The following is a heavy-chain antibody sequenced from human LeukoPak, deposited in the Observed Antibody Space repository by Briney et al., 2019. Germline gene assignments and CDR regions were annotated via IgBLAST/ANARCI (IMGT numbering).Heavy chain of an antibody. CDR3: ARLRFPGTYLYSFDS. V-gene: IGHV4-4*09. Sequence: PSETLSLTCTVSNGSISSDHWSWVRQPPGKGLEWIGYILTSGTTNYNPSLKSRLTISVDTSKNQFTLKLSSVTAADTAVYYCARLRFPGTYLYSFDSGAQGPLATVSS. CDR2: ILTSGTT. J-gene: IGHJ4*02. CDR1: NGSISSDH. D-gene: IGHD1-14*01.